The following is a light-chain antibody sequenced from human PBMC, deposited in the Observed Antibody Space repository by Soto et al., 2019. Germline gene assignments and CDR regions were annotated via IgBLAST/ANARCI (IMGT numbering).Light chain of an antibody. J-gene: IGKJ1*01. Sequence: DIQMTPAPSSLSASVGDRVTITCRASQSISSYLNWYQQKPGKAPKLLIYAASSLQSGVPSRFSGSGSGTDFTLTIRCLQSEDFATYYCQQYYSYPRTFGQGTKVDNK. V-gene: IGKV1-39*01. CDR3: QQYYSYPRT. CDR1: QSISSY. CDR2: AAS.